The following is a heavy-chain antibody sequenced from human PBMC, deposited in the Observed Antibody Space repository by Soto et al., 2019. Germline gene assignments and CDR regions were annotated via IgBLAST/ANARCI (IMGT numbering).Heavy chain of an antibody. CDR2: IYWDDDK. CDR3: AHSGVMITMVRGVSRPYYYYSGMDV. D-gene: IGHD3-10*01. Sequence: QITLKESGPTLVKPTQTLTLTCTFSGFSLSTSGVGVGWIRQPPGKALEWLALIYWDDDKRYSPSLKSRLTIPKDTSKNQVVLTMTNMDPVDTATYYCAHSGVMITMVRGVSRPYYYYSGMDVWGQGTTVTVSS. V-gene: IGHV2-5*02. J-gene: IGHJ6*02. CDR1: GFSLSTSGVG.